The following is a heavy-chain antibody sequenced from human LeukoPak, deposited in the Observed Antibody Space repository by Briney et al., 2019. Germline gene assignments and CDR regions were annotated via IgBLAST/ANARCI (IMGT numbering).Heavy chain of an antibody. Sequence: GESLKISCAASGFSVSSNYMSWVRQAPEKGLEWVSILYSGGSPYYAESVKGRFTISRDNSKNTLFLQMNNLGAEDTAMYYCARVVLGVVGTSYDAFDIWGQGTMVTVSS. V-gene: IGHV3-66*01. CDR1: GFSVSSNY. CDR2: LYSGGSP. D-gene: IGHD1-26*01. CDR3: ARVVLGVVGTSYDAFDI. J-gene: IGHJ3*02.